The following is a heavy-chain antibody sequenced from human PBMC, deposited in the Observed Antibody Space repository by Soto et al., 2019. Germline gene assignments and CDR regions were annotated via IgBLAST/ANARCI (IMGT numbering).Heavy chain of an antibody. J-gene: IGHJ6*03. D-gene: IGHD2-2*01. CDR2: FSSSSSTI. CDR3: ARARIVVVPAANDYCYYYMDV. V-gene: IGHV3-48*01. CDR1: GFTLDKYT. Sequence: GGSLRLSCASFGFTLDKYTMGWVRQAPGKGLEWVAESFSSSSSTIYYADSVKGRFTISRDNAKNSLYLQMNSLRAEDTAVYYCARARIVVVPAANDYCYYYMDVWGKGTTVTVSS.